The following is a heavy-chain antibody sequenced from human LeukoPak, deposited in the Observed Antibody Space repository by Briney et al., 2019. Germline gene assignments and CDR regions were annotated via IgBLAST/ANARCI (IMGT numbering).Heavy chain of an antibody. CDR1: GITFSNYA. CDR3: ARDVSHGISGYCAD. D-gene: IGHD3-22*01. J-gene: IGHJ4*02. Sequence: GGSLRLSCAASGITFSNYAFTWVRQAPGKGLEGVSSISGGGYNTYYADNVKGRFTISRDNSKNMLYLQMDSLGAEDTAVYYCARDVSHGISGYCADWGQGTLVTVSS. CDR2: ISGGGYNT. V-gene: IGHV3-23*01.